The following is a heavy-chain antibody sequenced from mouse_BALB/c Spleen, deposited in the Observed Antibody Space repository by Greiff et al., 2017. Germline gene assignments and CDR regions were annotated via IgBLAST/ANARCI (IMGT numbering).Heavy chain of an antibody. CDR1: GYTFTSYW. J-gene: IGHJ2*01. V-gene: IGHV1S22*01. Sequence: LQQPGSELVRPGASVKLSCKASGYTFTSYWMHWVKQRPGQGLEWIGNIYPGSGSTNYDEKFKSKATLTVDTSSSTAYMQLSSLTSEDSAVYYCTRSGPHFDYRGQGTTLTVSS. CDR2: IYPGSGST. D-gene: IGHD3-1*01. CDR3: TRSGPHFDY.